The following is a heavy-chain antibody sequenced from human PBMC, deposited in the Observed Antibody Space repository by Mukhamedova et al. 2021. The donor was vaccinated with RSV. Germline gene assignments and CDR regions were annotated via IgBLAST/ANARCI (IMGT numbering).Heavy chain of an antibody. J-gene: IGHJ3*01. V-gene: IGHV3-30*04. CDR1: GFTFSSYA. Sequence: GFTFSSYAMHWVRQAPGKGLEWVAVISYDGSNKYYADSVKGRFTISRDNSKNTLYLLMNSLRAEDTAVYYCARDHGVGLLVSDAF. CDR2: ISYDGSNK. CDR3: ARDHGVGLLVSDAF. D-gene: IGHD3-22*01.